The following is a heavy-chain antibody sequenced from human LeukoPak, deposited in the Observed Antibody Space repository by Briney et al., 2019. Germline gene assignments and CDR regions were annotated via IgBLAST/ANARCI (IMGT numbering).Heavy chain of an antibody. Sequence: PGGSLRLSCAASGFTFSSYAMHWLRQAPGKGLEWVAVISFDGKTRYYADSVEGRFSISRDNSKNTLYLQMNSLRAEDTAVYYCARARIAAAGIFDYWGQGTLVTVSS. V-gene: IGHV3-30*04. D-gene: IGHD6-13*01. CDR2: ISFDGKTR. CDR3: ARARIAAAGIFDY. J-gene: IGHJ4*02. CDR1: GFTFSSYA.